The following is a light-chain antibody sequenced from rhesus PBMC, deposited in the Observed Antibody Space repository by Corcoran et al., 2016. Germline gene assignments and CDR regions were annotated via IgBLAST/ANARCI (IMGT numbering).Light chain of an antibody. CDR2: KAS. CDR3: QQYSSRPWT. J-gene: IGKJ1*01. Sequence: DIQMTQSPSSLSASVGDTVTITCRASKGISTWLAWYQQKPGKAPKLLIYKASTLQGGVPSRFRGRGAWTDFTLTISSLQSEDFATYYCQQYSSRPWTFGQGTKVEI. CDR1: KGISTW. V-gene: IGKV1-22*01.